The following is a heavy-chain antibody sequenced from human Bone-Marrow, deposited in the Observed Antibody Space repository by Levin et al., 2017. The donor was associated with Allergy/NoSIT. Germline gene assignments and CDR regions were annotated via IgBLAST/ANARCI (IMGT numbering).Heavy chain of an antibody. D-gene: IGHD1-26*01. Sequence: GESLKISCQGSGYRFPNYWIAWVRQMPGKGLEWMGIIYPHDSDVRLRPSFQGQVTISVDKSTTTASLQWSSLKASDTAMYYCARRDGSALDIWGQGTMVTVSS. CDR1: GYRFPNYW. CDR2: IYPHDSDV. J-gene: IGHJ3*02. CDR3: ARRDGSALDI. V-gene: IGHV5-51*01.